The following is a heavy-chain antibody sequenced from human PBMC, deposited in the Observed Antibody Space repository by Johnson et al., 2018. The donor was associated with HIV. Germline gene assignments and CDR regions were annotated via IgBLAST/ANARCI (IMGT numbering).Heavy chain of an antibody. Sequence: VQLVESGGGLVQPGGSLTLSCAASGFTFINAWMSWVRQAPGKGLEWVGRIYSKTDGGTTEYAAPVKGRFTISRDDSKNTLYLQMNSLKSEDTAVYYCTTAIVIDAFDIWGQGTMVTVSS. CDR3: TTAIVIDAFDI. CDR2: IYSKTDGGTT. V-gene: IGHV3-15*01. J-gene: IGHJ3*02. D-gene: IGHD3-16*02. CDR1: GFTFINAW.